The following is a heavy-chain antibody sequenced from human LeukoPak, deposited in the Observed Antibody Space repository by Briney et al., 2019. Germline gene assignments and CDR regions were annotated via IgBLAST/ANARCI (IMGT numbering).Heavy chain of an antibody. CDR1: GGSFSGYY. CDR2: INHSGST. Sequence: SETLSLTCAVYGGSFSGYYWSWIRQPPGKGLEWIGEINHSGSTNYNPSLKSRVTISVDTSKNQFSLKLSSVTAADTAVYYCARMGFGDNNWFDPWGQGTLVTVSS. CDR3: ARMGFGDNNWFDP. V-gene: IGHV4-34*01. J-gene: IGHJ5*02. D-gene: IGHD3-10*01.